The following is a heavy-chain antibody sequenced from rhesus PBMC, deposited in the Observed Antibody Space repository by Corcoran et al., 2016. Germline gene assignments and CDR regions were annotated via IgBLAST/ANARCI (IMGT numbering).Heavy chain of an antibody. CDR3: ASSGYSSWSGGHRFDV. Sequence: QVQLQESGPGLVKPLETLSLTCAVSGGSISSNYWNWIRQPPGKELEWIGYIYGSGSSTNRNPSRKRGVTLSVYPSKCPFSLRRSSVTAADTALDDCASSGYSSWSGGHRFDVWGAGVLVTVSS. CDR2: IYGSGSST. D-gene: IGHD6-13*01. CDR1: GGSISSNY. J-gene: IGHJ5-1*01. V-gene: IGHV4S11*01.